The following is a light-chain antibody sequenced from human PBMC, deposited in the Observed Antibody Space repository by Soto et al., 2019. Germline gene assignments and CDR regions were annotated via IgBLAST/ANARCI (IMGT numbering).Light chain of an antibody. CDR1: QSVSSN. Sequence: EIVVTQSPATLSVSPGARAPLSCRASQSVSSNLAWYQQKPGQAPRLLIYGASTRATGIPARFSGSGSGTEFTLTISSLQSEDFAVYYCQHYNSRPRTFGQGTKVDNK. CDR3: QHYNSRPRT. CDR2: GAS. V-gene: IGKV3-15*01. J-gene: IGKJ1*01.